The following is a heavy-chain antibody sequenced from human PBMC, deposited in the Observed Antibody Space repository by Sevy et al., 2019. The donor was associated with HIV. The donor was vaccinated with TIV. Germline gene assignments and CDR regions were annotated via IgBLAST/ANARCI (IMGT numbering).Heavy chain of an antibody. CDR1: GFTFSSYD. V-gene: IGHV3-48*03. CDR3: TRIGGAFHNGFDP. D-gene: IGHD3-10*01. J-gene: IGHJ5*02. CDR2: ISSSGSSI. Sequence: GGSLRLSCTASGFTFSSYDMNWVRQAPGKGLEWVSKISSSGSSIYYADSVKGRFTISRDNAKNSLNLQMNSLRAEDTAVYYCTRIGGAFHNGFDPWGQGTLVTVSS.